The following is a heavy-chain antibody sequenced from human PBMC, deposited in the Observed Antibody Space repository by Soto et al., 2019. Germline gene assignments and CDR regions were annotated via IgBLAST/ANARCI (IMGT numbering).Heavy chain of an antibody. J-gene: IGHJ6*02. Sequence: QVQLVESGGGVVQPGRSLRLSCAASGFTFSSYAMHWVRQAPGKGLEWVALISYDGGNKYYADSVKGRFTISRDNSKNTLYLQMNSLRPEDTAVYHCARDQGGTTLYYHVMDVWGQGTTVTVSS. V-gene: IGHV3-30-3*01. CDR3: ARDQGGTTLYYHVMDV. D-gene: IGHD1-7*01. CDR2: ISYDGGNK. CDR1: GFTFSSYA.